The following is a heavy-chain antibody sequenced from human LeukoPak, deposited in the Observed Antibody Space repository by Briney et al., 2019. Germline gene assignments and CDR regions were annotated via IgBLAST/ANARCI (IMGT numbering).Heavy chain of an antibody. V-gene: IGHV1-69*13. Sequence: ASVKVSCKASGYTFTSYYMHWVRQAPGQGLEWMGGITPIFGTANYAQKFQGRVTITAVESMSTAYMELSSLRSEDTAVYYCARVPDYGGNSVYYFDYWGQGILVTVSS. CDR1: GYTFTSYY. CDR3: ARVPDYGGNSVYYFDY. CDR2: ITPIFGTA. J-gene: IGHJ4*02. D-gene: IGHD4-23*01.